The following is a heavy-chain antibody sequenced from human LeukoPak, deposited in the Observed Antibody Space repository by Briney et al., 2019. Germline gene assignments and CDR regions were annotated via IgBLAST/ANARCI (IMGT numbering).Heavy chain of an antibody. V-gene: IGHV3-23*01. Sequence: GGSLRLSCAASGFTFSSYAMSWVRQAPGKGLEWVSAISGSGGSTYYADSVKGRFTISRDNSKNTLYLQMNSLRAEDTAVYYCASGGQYQLLPDAFDIWGQGTMVTVSS. CDR1: GFTFSSYA. J-gene: IGHJ3*02. CDR3: ASGGQYQLLPDAFDI. D-gene: IGHD2-2*01. CDR2: ISGSGGST.